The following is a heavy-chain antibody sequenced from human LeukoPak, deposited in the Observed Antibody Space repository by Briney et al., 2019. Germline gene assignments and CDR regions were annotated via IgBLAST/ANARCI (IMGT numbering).Heavy chain of an antibody. V-gene: IGHV3-23*01. CDR3: AKAGYCSGGSCYSDYFDY. D-gene: IGHD2-15*01. CDR2: ISGSGGST. Sequence: QPGGSLRPSCAASGFTFSSYAMSWVRQAPGKGLEWVSAISGSGGSTYYADSVKGRFTISRDNSKNTLYLQMNSLRAEDTAVYYCAKAGYCSGGSCYSDYFDYWGQGTLVTVSS. CDR1: GFTFSSYA. J-gene: IGHJ4*02.